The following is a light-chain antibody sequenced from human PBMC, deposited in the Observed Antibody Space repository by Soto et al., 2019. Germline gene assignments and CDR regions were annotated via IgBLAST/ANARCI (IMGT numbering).Light chain of an antibody. CDR2: KAS. Sequence: DIQMTQSPSTLSASVGDRVTITCRASQTIDSWLAWYQQRPGKPPNLLLYKASTLASGVPSRFRGSGSGTEFTLTITSLQPDDFATYYCQQYHIYSGTFGQGTKVEIK. J-gene: IGKJ1*01. CDR3: QQYHIYSGT. CDR1: QTIDSW. V-gene: IGKV1-5*03.